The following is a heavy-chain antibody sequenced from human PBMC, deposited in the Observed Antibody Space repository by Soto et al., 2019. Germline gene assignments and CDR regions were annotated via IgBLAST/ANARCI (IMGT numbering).Heavy chain of an antibody. J-gene: IGHJ4*02. CDR1: GYTFTSYG. CDR2: ISAYNGNT. D-gene: IGHD3-16*02. CDR3: ARIVGDYVWGSYRPYYFDY. V-gene: IGHV1-18*01. Sequence: QVQLVQSGAEVKKPGGSVKVSCKASGYTFTSYGISWVRQAPGQGLEWMGWISAYNGNTNYAQKFQGRVTMTTDTSTSTAYMELRSLRSDNTAVSYCARIVGDYVWGSYRPYYFDYWGQETLVTVSS.